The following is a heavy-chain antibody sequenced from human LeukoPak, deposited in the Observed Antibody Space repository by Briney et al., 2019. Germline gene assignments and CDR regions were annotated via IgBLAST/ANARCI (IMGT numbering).Heavy chain of an antibody. J-gene: IGHJ6*02. CDR1: GFTFSSYA. D-gene: IGHD4-11*01. CDR3: AKDPTVTMGYYYYGMDV. CDR2: ISGSGGST. V-gene: IGHV3-23*01. Sequence: GGSLRLSCAASGFTFSSYAVSWARQAPGKGLEWVSAISGSGGSTYYADSVKGRFTISRDNSKNTLYLQMNSLRAEDTAVYYCAKDPTVTMGYYYYGMDVWGQGTTVTVSS.